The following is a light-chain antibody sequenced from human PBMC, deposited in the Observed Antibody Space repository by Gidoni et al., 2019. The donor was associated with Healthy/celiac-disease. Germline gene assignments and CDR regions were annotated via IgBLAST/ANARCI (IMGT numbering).Light chain of an antibody. CDR3: QQSYSVPLA. CDR1: QSISSY. J-gene: IGKJ1*01. V-gene: IGKV1-39*01. Sequence: DIQMTQSPSSLSASVGDRVTITCRASQSISSYLNWYQQKPGKAPKLLIYAASSLQSGVPSRFSGSGSGTDFTLTISSLQPEDFATYYCQQSYSVPLAFGQGTKVEIK. CDR2: AAS.